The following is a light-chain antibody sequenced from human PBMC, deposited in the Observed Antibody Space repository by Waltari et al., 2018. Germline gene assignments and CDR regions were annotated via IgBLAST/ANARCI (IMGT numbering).Light chain of an antibody. V-gene: IGLV6-57*04. J-gene: IGLJ3*02. Sequence: NFTLTQPHSVSESPGKTVTISCTRTSGSIASNYVQWYQQRPGSAPTTVIYDDNQRPSGVPDRFSGSIDSSSNSAPLTISGLKTEDEADYYCQSYEASEWVFGGGTKLTVL. CDR3: QSYEASEWV. CDR1: SGSIASNY. CDR2: DDN.